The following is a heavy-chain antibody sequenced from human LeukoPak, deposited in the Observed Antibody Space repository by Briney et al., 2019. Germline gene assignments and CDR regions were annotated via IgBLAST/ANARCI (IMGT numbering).Heavy chain of an antibody. D-gene: IGHD2-15*01. Sequence: SETLSLTCAVYGGSFSGYYWSWIRQPPGKGLEWIGEINHSGSTNYNPSLKSRVTISVDTSKNQFSLRLSSVTAADTAVYYCARVVGFGAFDIWGQGTMVTVSS. CDR2: INHSGST. CDR3: ARVVGFGAFDI. V-gene: IGHV4-34*01. J-gene: IGHJ3*02. CDR1: GGSFSGYY.